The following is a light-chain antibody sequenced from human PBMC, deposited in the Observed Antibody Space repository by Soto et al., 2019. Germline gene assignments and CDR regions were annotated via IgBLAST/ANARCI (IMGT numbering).Light chain of an antibody. CDR1: SGHSSYV. CDR3: QTWGTGIVV. V-gene: IGLV4-69*01. Sequence: QPVLTQSPSASASLGASVKLTCSLSSGHSSYVIAWHQQKAEKGPRYLMKLNSDGSHSKGNGIPDRFSGSSSGAERYLIISSLQSEDEADYYCQTWGTGIVVFGGGTKLTVL. CDR2: LNSDGSH. J-gene: IGLJ2*01.